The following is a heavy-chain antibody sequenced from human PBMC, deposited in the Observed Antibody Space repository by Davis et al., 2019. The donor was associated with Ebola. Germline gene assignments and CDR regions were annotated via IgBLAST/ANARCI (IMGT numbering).Heavy chain of an antibody. V-gene: IGHV2-5*01. Sequence: SGPTLVKPTQTLTLTCTFSGFSLSTSGVGVGWIRQPPGKALEWLALIYWNDDKRYSPSLKSRLTITKDTSKNQVVLTMTNMDPVDTATYYCAHRHGNYYLGPPDYWGQGTLVTVSS. CDR2: IYWNDDK. D-gene: IGHD3-10*01. CDR3: AHRHGNYYLGPPDY. CDR1: GFSLSTSGVG. J-gene: IGHJ4*02.